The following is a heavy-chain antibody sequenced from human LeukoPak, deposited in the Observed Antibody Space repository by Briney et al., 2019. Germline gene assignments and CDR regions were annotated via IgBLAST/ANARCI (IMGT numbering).Heavy chain of an antibody. CDR3: ARAHVTGAVDY. CDR1: GGTFSSYA. D-gene: IGHD3-10*01. V-gene: IGHV1-69*04. J-gene: IGHJ4*02. CDR2: IIPILGIA. Sequence: GASVKVSCKASGGTFSSYAISWVRQAPGQGLEWMGRIIPILGIANYAQKFQGRVTITADKSTSTAYMELSSLRSEDTAVYYCARAHVTGAVDYWGQGTLVTVSS.